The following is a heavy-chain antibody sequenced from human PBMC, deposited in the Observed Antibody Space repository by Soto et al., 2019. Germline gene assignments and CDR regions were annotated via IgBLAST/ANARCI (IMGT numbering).Heavy chain of an antibody. CDR1: GYSFTSYW. Sequence: PGESLKISCKGSGYSFTSYWIGWVRQMPGKGLEWMGIIYPGDSDTRYSPSFQGQVTISADKSISTAYLQWSSLKASDTAMYYCARQVESYSSSWFIPTDYGMDVWGQGTTVTVSS. V-gene: IGHV5-51*01. J-gene: IGHJ6*02. D-gene: IGHD6-13*01. CDR2: IYPGDSDT. CDR3: ARQVESYSSSWFIPTDYGMDV.